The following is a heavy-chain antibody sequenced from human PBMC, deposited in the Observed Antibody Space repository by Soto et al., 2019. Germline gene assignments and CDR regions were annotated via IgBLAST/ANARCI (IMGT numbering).Heavy chain of an antibody. Sequence: QVQLQASGPGLVKPSETLSLSCTVSGGSVSSGSYYWSWIRQPPGEGLEWIGYIYYSGSTNYNPSLQSRVTISVDTSKNQFSMKLSSVTAADTAVYYCARGGAAPGPEYFHHWGQGTLVTVSS. CDR3: ARGGAAPGPEYFHH. D-gene: IGHD2-15*01. J-gene: IGHJ1*01. V-gene: IGHV4-61*01. CDR2: IYYSGST. CDR1: GGSVSSGSYY.